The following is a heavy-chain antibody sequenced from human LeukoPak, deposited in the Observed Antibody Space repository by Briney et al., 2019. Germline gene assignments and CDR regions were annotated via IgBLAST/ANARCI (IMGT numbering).Heavy chain of an antibody. J-gene: IGHJ4*02. CDR1: GYTLTELS. CDR2: FDPEDGET. V-gene: IGHV1-24*01. Sequence: ASVKVSCKVSGYTLTELSMHWVRQAPGKGLEWMGGFDPEDGETIYAQKFQGRVTMTEDTSTDTAYMELSSLRSEDTAVYHCATPPYYYDSSGYPGYFDYWGQGTLVTVSS. D-gene: IGHD3-22*01. CDR3: ATPPYYYDSSGYPGYFDY.